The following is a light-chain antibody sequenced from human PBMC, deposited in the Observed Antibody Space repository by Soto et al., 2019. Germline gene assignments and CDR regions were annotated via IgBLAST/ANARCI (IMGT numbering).Light chain of an antibody. J-gene: IGKJ4*01. Sequence: EIVLTQSPATLSLSPGERAALSCRASQGVGRFLAWYQQKPGQAPRLLIYDASNRATGIPARFSGSGSETDFTLAIDDLEHEDFAVYYCQQRGGWPLTFGGGTKVEIK. CDR1: QGVGRF. CDR2: DAS. CDR3: QQRGGWPLT. V-gene: IGKV3-11*01.